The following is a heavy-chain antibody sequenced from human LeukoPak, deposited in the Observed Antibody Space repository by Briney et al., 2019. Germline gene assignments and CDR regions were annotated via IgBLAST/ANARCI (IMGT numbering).Heavy chain of an antibody. J-gene: IGHJ6*02. D-gene: IGHD6-13*01. CDR2: IYHSGST. CDR1: GGSITSSNW. CDR3: ARGYSSSWYSVYSAYYYYGMDV. V-gene: IGHV4-4*02. Sequence: SETLSLTCVVSGGSITSSNWWSWVRQPPGKGLEWIGEIYHSGSTNYNPSLKSRVTISVDKSKNQFSLKLSSVTAADTAVYYCARGYSSSWYSVYSAYYYYGMDVWGQGTTVTVSS.